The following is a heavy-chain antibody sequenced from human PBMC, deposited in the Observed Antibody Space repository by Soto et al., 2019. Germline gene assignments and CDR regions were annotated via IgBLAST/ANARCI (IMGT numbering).Heavy chain of an antibody. CDR1: GFTFDDYA. D-gene: IGHD6-19*01. CDR2: ISWNSGSI. Sequence: EVQLVESGGGLVQPGRSLRLSCAASGFTFDDYAMHWVRQAPGKGLEWVSGISWNSGSIGYADSVKGRFTISRDNAKNSLYLQMNSLRADDTALHYTAKLPLQWLGPEGAFDSWGQGTMVTVYS. V-gene: IGHV3-9*01. CDR3: AKLPLQWLGPEGAFDS. J-gene: IGHJ3*02.